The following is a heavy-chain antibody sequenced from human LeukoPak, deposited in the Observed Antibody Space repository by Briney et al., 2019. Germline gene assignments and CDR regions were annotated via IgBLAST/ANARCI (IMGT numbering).Heavy chain of an antibody. CDR2: INHSGST. J-gene: IGHJ4*02. Sequence: LRLSCVASGFTFTDHSMHWVRQPPGKGLEWIGEINHSGSTNYNPSLKSRVTISVDTSKNQFSLKLSSVTAADTAVYYCARHGIVGATRDYWGQGTLVTVSS. V-gene: IGHV4-34*01. D-gene: IGHD1-26*01. CDR3: ARHGIVGATRDY. CDR1: GFTFTDHS.